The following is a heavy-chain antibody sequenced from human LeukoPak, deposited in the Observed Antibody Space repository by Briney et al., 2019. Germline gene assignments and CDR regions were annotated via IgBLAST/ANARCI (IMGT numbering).Heavy chain of an antibody. CDR3: ARGYDYGDYVGDFDY. D-gene: IGHD4-17*01. V-gene: IGHV1-18*01. Sequence: GASVKVSFKSSGYTFTSYPISWVRQPPGQGLEWMGWITTYNGNTNYAQKLQGRVTMTTDTSTSTAYMDLRGLRSDDTAVYYCARGYDYGDYVGDFDYWGQGTLVTVSS. CDR2: ITTYNGNT. CDR1: GYTFTSYP. J-gene: IGHJ4*02.